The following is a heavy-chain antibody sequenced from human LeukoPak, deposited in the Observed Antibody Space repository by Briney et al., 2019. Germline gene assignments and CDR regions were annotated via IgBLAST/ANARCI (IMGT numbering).Heavy chain of an antibody. V-gene: IGHV4-61*02. D-gene: IGHD3-10*01. CDR2: IYTSGST. CDR3: ARVEAGLYYYYYMDV. CDR1: GGSISSGSYY. Sequence: SETLSLTCTVSGGSISSGSYYWSWIRQPAGKGLEWIVRIYTSGSTNYNPSLKSRVTISVDTSKNQFSLKLSSVTAAGTAVYYCARVEAGLYYYYYMDVWGKGTTVTVSS. J-gene: IGHJ6*03.